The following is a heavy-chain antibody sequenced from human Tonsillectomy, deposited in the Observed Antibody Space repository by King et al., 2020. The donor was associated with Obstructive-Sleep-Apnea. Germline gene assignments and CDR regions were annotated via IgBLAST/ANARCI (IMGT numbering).Heavy chain of an antibody. CDR3: ARDHPSIGELSTH. CDR2: IYTSGST. CDR1: CNSISSYY. V-gene: IGHV4-4*07. J-gene: IGHJ4*02. D-gene: IGHD3-10*01. Sequence: VQLQESGPGLVKPSDTLSLTCTVSCNSISSYYWIWIRQPAGKGLEWIGRIYTSGSTTYNPSLKSRITMSVDTSQSQFSLKRRSVTAADTAVYYCARDHPSIGELSTHWGQGTLVTVSS.